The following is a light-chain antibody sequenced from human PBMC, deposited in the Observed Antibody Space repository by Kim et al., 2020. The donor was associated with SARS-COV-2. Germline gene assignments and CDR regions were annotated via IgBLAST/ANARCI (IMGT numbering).Light chain of an antibody. CDR1: QSINNY. V-gene: IGKV3-15*01. J-gene: IGKJ4*01. Sequence: EIVMTQSPVTLSLSPGERATLSCRASQSINNYLAWYQQRPGQAPRLLIYGTSRRVTGVPARFSGSGSGTEFTLTISSLQSEDFAHYYCQQYTTGPPLTFGGGTKVDIK. CDR2: GTS. CDR3: QQYTTGPPLT.